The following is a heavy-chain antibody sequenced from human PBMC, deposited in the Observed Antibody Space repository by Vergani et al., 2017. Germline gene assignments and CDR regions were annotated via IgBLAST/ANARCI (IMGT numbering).Heavy chain of an antibody. V-gene: IGHV1-2*02. CDR1: GYTFTGYY. J-gene: IGHJ6*02. D-gene: IGHD3-9*01. CDR3: ARDLGAYDILTGYSKGYYYYGMDV. Sequence: QVQLVQSGAEVKKPGASVKVSCKASGYTFTGYYMHWVRQAPGQGLEWMGWINPNSGGTNYAQKFQGRVTMTRDTSISTAYVELSRLRSDDTSVYYCARDLGAYDILTGYSKGYYYYGMDVWGQGTTVTVSS. CDR2: INPNSGGT.